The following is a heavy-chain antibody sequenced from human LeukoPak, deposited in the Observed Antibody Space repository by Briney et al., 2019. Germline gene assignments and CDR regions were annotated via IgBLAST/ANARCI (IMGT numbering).Heavy chain of an antibody. D-gene: IGHD4-17*01. CDR2: ISYDGSNK. CDR3: AKDYGDYAYYFDY. J-gene: IGHJ4*02. Sequence: GGSLRLSCAASGFTFSSYGMHWVRQAPGKGLKWVAVISYDGSNKYYADSVKGRFTISRDNSKNTLYLQMNSLRAEDTAVYYCAKDYGDYAYYFDYWGQGTLVTVSS. CDR1: GFTFSSYG. V-gene: IGHV3-30*18.